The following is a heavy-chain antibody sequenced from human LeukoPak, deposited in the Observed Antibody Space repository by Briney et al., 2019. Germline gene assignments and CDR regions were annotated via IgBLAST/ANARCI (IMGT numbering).Heavy chain of an antibody. Sequence: GGSLRLSCGASGFTFRNYGMHWVRLAPGKGLEWVAFIRYDGSIKYYVDSVKGRFTVSRDNSKNTLYLQMNSLRAEDTAVYYYAKDVNVGGDYFDYWGQGTQVTVSS. CDR1: GFTFRNYG. D-gene: IGHD3-10*01. CDR2: IRYDGSIK. J-gene: IGHJ4*02. CDR3: AKDVNVGGDYFDY. V-gene: IGHV3-30*02.